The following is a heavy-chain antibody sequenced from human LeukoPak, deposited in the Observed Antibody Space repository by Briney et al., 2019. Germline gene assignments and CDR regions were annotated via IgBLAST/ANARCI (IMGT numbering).Heavy chain of an antibody. CDR1: GFTFSSYG. CDR2: IRNDGSIR. Sequence: GGSLRLSCAPSGFTFSSYGMHWVRQAPGKGLEWVAFIRNDGSIRYYADSLKGRFTISRDNSKNTLYLQMSSLRVDDTAVYYCAKGRAGMVRGVCDYWGQGTLVTVSS. J-gene: IGHJ4*02. D-gene: IGHD3-10*01. CDR3: AKGRAGMVRGVCDY. V-gene: IGHV3-30*02.